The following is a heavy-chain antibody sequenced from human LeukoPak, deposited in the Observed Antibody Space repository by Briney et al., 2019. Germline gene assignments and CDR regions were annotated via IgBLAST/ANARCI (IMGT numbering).Heavy chain of an antibody. CDR2: ILSSGST. Sequence: SETLSLTCTVSGDSISDYYWSWIRQPPGKGLEWIGYILSSGSTNYNPSVKSRVIISVDTSKNQFSLKLSSVTAADTAVYYCARTNQISETAFDIWGQGTMVIVSS. D-gene: IGHD1-14*01. CDR3: ARTNQISETAFDI. CDR1: GDSISDYY. J-gene: IGHJ3*02. V-gene: IGHV4-59*01.